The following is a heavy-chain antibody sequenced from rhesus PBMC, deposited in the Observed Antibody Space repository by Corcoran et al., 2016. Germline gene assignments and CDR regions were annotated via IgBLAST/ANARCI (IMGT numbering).Heavy chain of an antibody. V-gene: IGHV4-165*02. CDR1: GGSIRGYY. D-gene: IGHD4-35*01. CDR2: IGSRSENT. J-gene: IGHJ2*01. Sequence: QVKLQQWGEGLVKPSETLSLTCAVYGGSIRGYYWTWIRQPPGKGLEWIGYIGSRSENTYYNPSLKRRVTISTDTSMNQFSLRLNSVTAAATAVYYCARTTFYGNSYYFDVWGPGTPITISS. CDR3: ARTTFYGNSYYFDV.